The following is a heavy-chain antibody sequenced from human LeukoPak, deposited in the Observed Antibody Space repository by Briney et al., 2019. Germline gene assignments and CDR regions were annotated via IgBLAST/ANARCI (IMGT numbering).Heavy chain of an antibody. V-gene: IGHV4-59*01. CDR1: GGSISSYY. J-gene: IGHJ6*02. CDR2: IHYSGRP. Sequence: SETLSLTCTVSGGSISSYYWTWVRQPPGKGLEWIGQIHYSGRPDYNPSLKSRVTISVDTSKNQLSLKVTSVTGADTAVYYCARFGVDYDMDVWGQGTTVTVSS. D-gene: IGHD3-16*01. CDR3: ARFGVDYDMDV.